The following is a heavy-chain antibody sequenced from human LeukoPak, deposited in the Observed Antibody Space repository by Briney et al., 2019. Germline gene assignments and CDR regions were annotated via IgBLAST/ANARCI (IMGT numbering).Heavy chain of an antibody. CDR1: GYSFASHW. Sequence: GESLKISCRGCGYSFASHWIAWVRQMPGKGLEWMGIIYPGDSDTRYSPSFEGQITISADKSITTASLQWSSLKASDTATYYCARMQLSGIAVAGLDYWGQGTLVTVSS. CDR3: ARMQLSGIAVAGLDY. D-gene: IGHD6-19*01. J-gene: IGHJ4*02. V-gene: IGHV5-51*01. CDR2: IYPGDSDT.